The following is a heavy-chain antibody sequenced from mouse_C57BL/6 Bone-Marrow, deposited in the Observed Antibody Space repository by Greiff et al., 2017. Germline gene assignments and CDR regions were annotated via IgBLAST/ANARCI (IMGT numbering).Heavy chain of an antibody. CDR2: IYPGDGDT. Sequence: VQLQQSGAELVKTGASVKISCKASGYAFSSYWMNWVKQRPGKGLEWIGQIYPGDGDTNYNGKFKGKATLTADKSSSTAYMQLSSLTSEDSAVYFGTRSDYYGSRGDYWGQGTTLTVSS. D-gene: IGHD1-1*01. CDR1: GYAFSSYW. V-gene: IGHV1-80*01. J-gene: IGHJ2*01. CDR3: TRSDYYGSRGDY.